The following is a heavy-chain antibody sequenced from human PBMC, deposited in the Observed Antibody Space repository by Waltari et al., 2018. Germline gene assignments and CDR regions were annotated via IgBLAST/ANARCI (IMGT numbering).Heavy chain of an antibody. Sequence: VQLVESGGGLVQPGGSLRLSCAASGFTFSSYAISWVRQAPGQGLEWMGGIIPIFGTANYAQKFQGRVTITTDESTSTAYMELSSLRSEDTAVYYCARMYYYDSSGPDYWGQGTLVTVSS. CDR1: GFTFSSYA. D-gene: IGHD3-22*01. J-gene: IGHJ4*02. CDR2: IIPIFGTA. CDR3: ARMYYYDSSGPDY. V-gene: IGHV1-69*01.